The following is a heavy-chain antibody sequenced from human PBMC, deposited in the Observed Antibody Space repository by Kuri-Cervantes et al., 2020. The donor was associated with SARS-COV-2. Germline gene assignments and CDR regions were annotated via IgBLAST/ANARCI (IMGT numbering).Heavy chain of an antibody. D-gene: IGHD1-26*01. CDR3: ARRGGSYYFWFDP. CDR2: IYYSGST. J-gene: IGHJ5*02. CDR1: GGSFSGYY. Sequence: ESLKISCAVYGGSFSGYYWGWIRQPPGKGLEWIGSIYYSGSTYYNPSLKSRVTISVDTSKNQFSLKLSSVTAADTAVYYCARRGGSYYFWFDPWGQGTLVTVSS. V-gene: IGHV4-39*01.